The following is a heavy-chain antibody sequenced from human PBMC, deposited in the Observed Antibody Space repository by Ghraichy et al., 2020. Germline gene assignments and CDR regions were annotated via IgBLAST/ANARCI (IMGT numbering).Heavy chain of an antibody. D-gene: IGHD4-17*01. CDR3: ATEYGDYVGREYFQQ. CDR2: IRRDGNER. Sequence: GESLNISCATSGFTFSSSWMSWLRQSPEKDLEWVANIRRDGNERNYGDSVRGRFTISRDNANSSLFLQMNSLRVEDTAVYYCATEYGDYVGREYFQQWGQGTLVTVSS. V-gene: IGHV3-7*01. CDR1: GFTFSSSW. J-gene: IGHJ1*01.